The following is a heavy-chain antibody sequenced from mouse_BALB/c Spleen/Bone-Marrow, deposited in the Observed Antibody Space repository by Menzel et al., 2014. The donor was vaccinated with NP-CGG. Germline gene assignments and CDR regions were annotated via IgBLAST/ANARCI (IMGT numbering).Heavy chain of an antibody. Sequence: VQLQESGAELVRPGASVKLSCKASGYTFTNNWINWVKQRPGQGLEWIGNIYPSDSYTNYNQKFKDKATLTVDKSSCTAYMQLSSPTSEDSAVYYCTRGSNYVGYAMDYWGQGTSVTVSS. J-gene: IGHJ4*01. D-gene: IGHD2-5*01. CDR1: GYTFTNNW. CDR2: IYPSDSYT. V-gene: IGHV1S126*01. CDR3: TRGSNYVGYAMDY.